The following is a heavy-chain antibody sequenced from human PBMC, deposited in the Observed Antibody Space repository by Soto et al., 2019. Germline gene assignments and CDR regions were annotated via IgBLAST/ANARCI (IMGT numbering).Heavy chain of an antibody. CDR1: CGSFSSYG. CDR2: INHSGST. V-gene: IGHV4-34*01. D-gene: IGHD1-7*01. CDR3: ASRKKGYNWNYPYYYDSGMDV. J-gene: IGHJ6*02. Sequence: SETLSLTWDLYCGSFSSYGWSWIRHPPGTGLEXIGEINHSGSTNYNPSLKPRVTIIVDTSKNQFYLKLSSVTAADTAVYYCASRKKGYNWNYPYYYDSGMDVRGQGTTVTVSS.